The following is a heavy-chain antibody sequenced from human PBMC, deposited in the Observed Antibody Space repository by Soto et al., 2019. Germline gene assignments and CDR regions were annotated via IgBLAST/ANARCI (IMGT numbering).Heavy chain of an antibody. CDR3: ARDFRSFSTPFDP. CDR2: ISYDGSNK. Sequence: GGSLRLSCAASGFTFSGFSVHWLRQAPCKGLEWVSVISYDGSNKYYADSVKGRFTISRDNSKNTLYLQMNSLRAEDTAVYFCARDFRSFSTPFDPWGQGTLVTVCS. V-gene: IGHV3-30-3*01. CDR1: GFTFSGFS. J-gene: IGHJ5*02. D-gene: IGHD3-16*02.